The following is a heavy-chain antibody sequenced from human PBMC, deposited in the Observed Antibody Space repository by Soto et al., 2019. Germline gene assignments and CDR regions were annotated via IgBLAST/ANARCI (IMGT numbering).Heavy chain of an antibody. J-gene: IGHJ4*02. CDR2: ISPSGFTT. Sequence: EVKLLESGGGLGQPGGSLRLSCAASGFTFTNYGMAWVRQAPGKGLEWVSAISPSGFTTYYADSVEGRFIISRVNSKNTLYLQMNSLRAEDTAVYYCARDYSSSPFDYWGQGPVLTVSS. CDR3: ARDYSSSPFDY. V-gene: IGHV3-23*01. D-gene: IGHD6-6*01. CDR1: GFTFTNYG.